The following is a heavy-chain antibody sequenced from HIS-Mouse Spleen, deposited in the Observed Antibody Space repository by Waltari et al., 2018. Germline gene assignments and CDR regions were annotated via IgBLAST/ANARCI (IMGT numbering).Heavy chain of an antibody. CDR3: ARVTYYDFWSGYFDY. CDR2: TNSDGSST. D-gene: IGHD3-3*01. J-gene: IGHJ4*02. Sequence: EVQLVESGGGLVQPGGSLRLSCAASGFTFSSYWIHWVRQAPGKGLVWVSRTNSDGSSTSYADSVKGRFTISRDNAKNTLYLQMNSLRAEDTAVYYCARVTYYDFWSGYFDYWGQGTLVTVSS. CDR1: GFTFSSYW. V-gene: IGHV3-74*01.